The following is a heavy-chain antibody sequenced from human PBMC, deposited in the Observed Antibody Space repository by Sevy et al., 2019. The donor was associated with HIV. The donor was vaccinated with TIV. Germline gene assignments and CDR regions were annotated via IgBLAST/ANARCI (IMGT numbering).Heavy chain of an antibody. J-gene: IGHJ6*02. CDR3: AKQAYCGGDCYRANGMYV. D-gene: IGHD2-21*01. CDR2: IRYDGSNK. CDR1: GFTFSSYG. V-gene: IGHV3-30*02. Sequence: GGSLRLSCAASGFTFSSYGMHWVRQAPGKGLEWVAFIRYDGSNKYYADSVKGRFTISRDNSKNTLYLQMNSLRAEDTAVYYCAKQAYCGGDCYRANGMYVWGQGTTVTVSS.